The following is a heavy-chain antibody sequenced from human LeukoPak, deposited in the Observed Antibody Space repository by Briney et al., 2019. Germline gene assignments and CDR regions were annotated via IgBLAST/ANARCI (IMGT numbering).Heavy chain of an antibody. J-gene: IGHJ6*02. CDR2: IYSGGST. V-gene: IGHV3-53*01. CDR3: ARDRVSLHYYYGMDV. Sequence: GGSLRLSCAASGFTVSSNYMSWVRQAPGKGLEWVSVIYSGGSTYYADSVKGRFTISRDNSKNTLYLQMNSLRAEDTAVYYCARDRVSLHYYYGMDVWGQGTTVTVSS. CDR1: GFTVSSNY.